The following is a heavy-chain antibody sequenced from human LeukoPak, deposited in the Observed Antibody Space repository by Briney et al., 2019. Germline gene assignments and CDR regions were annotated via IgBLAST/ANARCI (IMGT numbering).Heavy chain of an antibody. D-gene: IGHD4-17*01. CDR1: GGTFSSYT. CDR2: IIPIIGIA. Sequence: SVKVSCKASGGTFSSYTISWVRQAPGQGLEWMGRIIPIIGIANYAQKFQGRVTITADKSTSTAYMELSSLRSEDTAVYYCARGNHGDYYFDYWGQGTLVTVSS. CDR3: ARGNHGDYYFDY. V-gene: IGHV1-69*02. J-gene: IGHJ4*02.